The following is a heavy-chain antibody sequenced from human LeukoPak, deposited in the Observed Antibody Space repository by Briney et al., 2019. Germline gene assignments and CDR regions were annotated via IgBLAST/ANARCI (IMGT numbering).Heavy chain of an antibody. J-gene: IGHJ4*02. CDR1: GGSVSSGSYY. Sequence: SETLSLTCTVSGGSVSSGSYYWRWIRQPPGKGLEWLGYIYYSGSTNYNPSLKSRVTISVDTSKNQFSLKLSSVTAADTAVYYCARTGVPAANFDYWGQGTLVTVSS. CDR2: IYYSGST. D-gene: IGHD2-2*01. V-gene: IGHV4-61*01. CDR3: ARTGVPAANFDY.